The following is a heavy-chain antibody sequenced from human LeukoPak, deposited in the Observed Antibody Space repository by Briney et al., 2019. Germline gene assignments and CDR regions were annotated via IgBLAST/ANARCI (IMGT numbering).Heavy chain of an antibody. V-gene: IGHV3-30*04. CDR2: ISYDGSNK. Sequence: GRSLRLSCAASGFTFSSYAMHWVRQAPGKGLEWVAVISYDGSNKYYADSVKGRFTISRDNSKNMLYLQMNSLRAEDTAVYYCAKPLTVTTFSREIYFDYWGQGTLVTVSS. J-gene: IGHJ4*02. CDR1: GFTFSSYA. D-gene: IGHD4-17*01. CDR3: AKPLTVTTFSREIYFDY.